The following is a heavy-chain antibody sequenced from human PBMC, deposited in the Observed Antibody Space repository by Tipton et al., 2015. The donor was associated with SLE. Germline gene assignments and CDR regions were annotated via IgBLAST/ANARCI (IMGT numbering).Heavy chain of an antibody. CDR2: MYFSGNT. Sequence: LRLSCTVSGGSISESTYSWDWIRQAPGKGLEWIGSMYFSGNTYYNPFLRRRVTISADTSKNQFSLKLTSVTAADTAVYYCARDPKYWGQGTLVIVSS. CDR1: GGSISESTYS. J-gene: IGHJ4*02. CDR3: ARDPKY. V-gene: IGHV4-39*07.